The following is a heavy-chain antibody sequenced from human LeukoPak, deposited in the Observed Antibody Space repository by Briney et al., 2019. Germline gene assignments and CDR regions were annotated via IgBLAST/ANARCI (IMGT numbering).Heavy chain of an antibody. CDR2: ISSSSSYI. CDR3: ARDKLNLGYCSSTSCYPDY. D-gene: IGHD2-2*01. Sequence: PGGSLRLSCAASGFTFSSYSMNWVRQAPGKGLEWVSSISSSSSYIYYADSVKGRFTISRDNAKNSLYLQMNSLRAEDTAVYYCARDKLNLGYCSSTSCYPDYWGQGTLVTVSS. J-gene: IGHJ4*02. V-gene: IGHV3-21*01. CDR1: GFTFSSYS.